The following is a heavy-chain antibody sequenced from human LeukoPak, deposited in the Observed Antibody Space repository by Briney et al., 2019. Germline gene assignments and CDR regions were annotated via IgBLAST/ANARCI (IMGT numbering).Heavy chain of an antibody. Sequence: GGSLRLSCAASGFTFSTYTMNWVRQAPGKGLEWLSYFTSSSSTIYYADSVKGRFTISRDNAKNSLYLQMNSLRDEDTAVYYCARGPYGDYVDAFDIWGQGTMVTVS. CDR1: GFTFSTYT. J-gene: IGHJ3*02. CDR2: FTSSSSTI. D-gene: IGHD4-17*01. CDR3: ARGPYGDYVDAFDI. V-gene: IGHV3-48*02.